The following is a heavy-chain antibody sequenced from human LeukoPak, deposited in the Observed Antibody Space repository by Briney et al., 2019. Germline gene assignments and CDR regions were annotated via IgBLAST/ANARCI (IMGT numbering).Heavy chain of an antibody. V-gene: IGHV4-31*03. CDR3: ARGGASIAARRYYYYYYYMDV. J-gene: IGHJ6*03. CDR2: IYHSGST. Sequence: SETLSLTCTVSGGSITSGAYYWSWIRQHPGKGLEWIGYIYHSGSTYHNPSLKSRVTMSVDTSKNQFSLKLSSVTAADTAVYYCARGGASIAARRYYYYYYYMDVWGKGTTVTVSS. CDR1: GGSITSGAYY. D-gene: IGHD6-6*01.